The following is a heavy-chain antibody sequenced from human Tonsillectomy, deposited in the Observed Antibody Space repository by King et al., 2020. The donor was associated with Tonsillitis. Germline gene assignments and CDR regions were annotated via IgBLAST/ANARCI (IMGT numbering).Heavy chain of an antibody. CDR1: GFTFSSYA. J-gene: IGHJ3*01. Sequence: VQLVESRGGLVQPGGSLRLSCAASGFTFSSYAMSWVRQAPGKGLEWVSGISGSGGSTYSADSVKGRFTISRDNSKNTLYLQMNSLRAEDTAVYYCAKDKVATMPRDAFDFWGQGTMVTVSS. CDR3: AKDKVATMPRDAFDF. D-gene: IGHD5-12*01. V-gene: IGHV3-23*04. CDR2: ISGSGGST.